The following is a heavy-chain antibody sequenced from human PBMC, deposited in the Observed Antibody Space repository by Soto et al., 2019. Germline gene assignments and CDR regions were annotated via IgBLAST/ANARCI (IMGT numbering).Heavy chain of an antibody. CDR1: GFTFSSYA. CDR3: AKEGGSNYGDYAYYYMDV. J-gene: IGHJ6*03. V-gene: IGHV3-23*01. D-gene: IGHD4-17*01. Sequence: GGSLRLSCAASGFTFSSYAMSWVRQAPGKGLEWVSAISGSGGSTYYADSVKGRFTISRDNSKNTLYLQMNSLRADGTAVYYCAKEGGSNYGDYAYYYMDVWGKGTTVTVSS. CDR2: ISGSGGST.